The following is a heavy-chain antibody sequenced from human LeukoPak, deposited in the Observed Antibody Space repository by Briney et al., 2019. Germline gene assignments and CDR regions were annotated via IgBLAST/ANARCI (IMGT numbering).Heavy chain of an antibody. CDR1: GYTFTSYD. V-gene: IGHV1-8*01. CDR2: MNPNSGNT. Sequence: ASVKDSCKASGYTFTSYDINWVRQATGQGLEWMGWMNPNSGNTGYAQKFQGRVTMTRNTSISTAYMELSSLRSEDTAVYYCARGLVTTWFYYYMDVWGKGTTVTVSS. J-gene: IGHJ6*03. D-gene: IGHD4-11*01. CDR3: ARGLVTTWFYYYMDV.